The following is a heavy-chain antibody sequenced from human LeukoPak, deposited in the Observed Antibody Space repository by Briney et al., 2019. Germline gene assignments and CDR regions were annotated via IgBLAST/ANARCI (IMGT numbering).Heavy chain of an antibody. Sequence: GESLKISCKASGYTFTSYWIGWVRQMPGKGLEWMGIIYPGDSDTRYSPSFQGQVTISADKSISTAYLQWSSLKASDTAMYYCARQLTEYYFDYWGQGTLVTVSS. CDR1: GYTFTSYW. J-gene: IGHJ4*02. D-gene: IGHD3-9*01. V-gene: IGHV5-51*01. CDR2: IYPGDSDT. CDR3: ARQLTEYYFDY.